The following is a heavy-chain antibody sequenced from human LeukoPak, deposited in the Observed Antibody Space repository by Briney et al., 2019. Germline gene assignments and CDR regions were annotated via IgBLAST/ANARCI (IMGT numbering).Heavy chain of an antibody. J-gene: IGHJ6*03. V-gene: IGHV4-39*01. CDR1: GGSISSSSYY. CDR2: IYYSGST. CDR3: AGPRAGYYGAYYMDV. Sequence: SETLSLTCTVSGGSISSSSYYWGWIRQPPGKGLEWIGSIYYSGSTYYNPSLKSRVTISVDTSKNLFSLKLSSVTAADTAVYYCAGPRAGYYGAYYMDVWGKGTMVTVSS. D-gene: IGHD3-10*01.